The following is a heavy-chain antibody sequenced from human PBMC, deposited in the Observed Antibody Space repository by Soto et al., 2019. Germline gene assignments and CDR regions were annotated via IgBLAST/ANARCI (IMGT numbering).Heavy chain of an antibody. CDR1: GFTFSSYG. CDR3: AKDRSYGTSDY. CDR2: ISYDGSNK. J-gene: IGHJ4*02. Sequence: LRLSCAASGFTFSSYGMHWVRQAPGKGLEWVAVISYDGSNKYYADSVKGRFTISRDNSKNTLYLQMNSLRAEDTAVYYCAKDRSYGTSDYWGQGTLVTVSS. D-gene: IGHD1-1*01. V-gene: IGHV3-30*18.